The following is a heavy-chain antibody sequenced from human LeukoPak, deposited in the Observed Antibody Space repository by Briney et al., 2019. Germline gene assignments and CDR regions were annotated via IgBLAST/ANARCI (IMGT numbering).Heavy chain of an antibody. D-gene: IGHD3-22*01. CDR2: VKQDGSEK. CDR3: AREPDSTFYDSSGYYGDY. Sequence: GGSLRLSCAASGFTFSSYWMSWVRQAPGKGLEWVANVKQDGSEKYYVDSVKGRFTISRDNAKNSLYLQMNSLRAEDTAVYYCAREPDSTFYDSSGYYGDYWGQGTLVTVSP. V-gene: IGHV3-7*01. J-gene: IGHJ4*02. CDR1: GFTFSSYW.